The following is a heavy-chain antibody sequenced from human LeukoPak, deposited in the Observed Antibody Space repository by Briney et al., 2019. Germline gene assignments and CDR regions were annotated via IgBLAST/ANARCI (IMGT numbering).Heavy chain of an antibody. D-gene: IGHD3-22*01. CDR2: ISSSSSYI. J-gene: IGHJ4*02. V-gene: IGHV3-21*01. CDR1: GFTFSSYS. CDR3: ARAVGPYYYDSSGYYCDY. Sequence: GGSLRLSCAASGFTFSSYSMNWVRQAPGKGLEWVSSISSSSSYIYYADSVKGRFTISRDNAKNSLYLQMNSLRAEDTAVYYCARAVGPYYYDSSGYYCDYWGQGTLVTVSS.